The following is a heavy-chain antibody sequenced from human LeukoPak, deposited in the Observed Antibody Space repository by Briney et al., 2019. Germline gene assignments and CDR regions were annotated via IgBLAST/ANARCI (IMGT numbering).Heavy chain of an antibody. V-gene: IGHV3-11*01. J-gene: IGHJ4*02. CDR1: GFNFSDYY. CDR3: ARGKRRFDY. CDR2: ISSSGFST. Sequence: GGSLRLSCAASGFNFSDYYMSWIRQAPGKGLEGVSYISSSGFSTYYAGSVKGRFIISRDNARNSLYLQMNSLAPEDTALYYCARGKRRFDYWGQGTLVSVSS.